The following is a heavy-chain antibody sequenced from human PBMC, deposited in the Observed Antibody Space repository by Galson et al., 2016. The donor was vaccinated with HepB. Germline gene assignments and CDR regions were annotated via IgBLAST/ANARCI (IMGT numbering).Heavy chain of an antibody. V-gene: IGHV6-1*01. CDR2: TYYRSAWLD. Sequence: CAISGDSVSSNSATWNWIRQSPSRGLEWLGRTYYRSAWLDDYAISVKSRISINPDTSKNRFSLHLNSVTPEDTAVYYCARERRYCTDGSCYSFDYWGLGTLGTFSS. CDR3: ARERRYCTDGSCYSFDY. D-gene: IGHD2-15*01. CDR1: GDSVSSNSAT. J-gene: IGHJ4*02.